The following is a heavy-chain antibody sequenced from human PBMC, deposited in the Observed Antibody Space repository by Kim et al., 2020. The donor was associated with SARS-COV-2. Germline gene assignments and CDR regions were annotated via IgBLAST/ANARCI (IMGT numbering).Heavy chain of an antibody. CDR1: GYTFTGYY. D-gene: IGHD4-4*01. J-gene: IGHJ6*02. CDR2: INTNSGGP. Sequence: ASVKVSCKTSGYTFTGYYMHWVRQAPGQGLEWMGRINTNSGGPNYEQEFQGRVTMTRDTSISTAYMELSRLRSDDTAVYYCARDRSTVTSGLYYYYGMDVWGQGTTVTVSS. V-gene: IGHV1-2*06. CDR3: ARDRSTVTSGLYYYYGMDV.